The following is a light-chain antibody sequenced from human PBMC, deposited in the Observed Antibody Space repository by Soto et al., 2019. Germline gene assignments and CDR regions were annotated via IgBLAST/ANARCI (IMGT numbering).Light chain of an antibody. CDR2: DAS. CDR3: QQRSNWHLIT. V-gene: IGKV3D-20*02. CDR1: QSVSTNY. J-gene: IGKJ5*01. Sequence: ILFTQSPATLSLSPGERVTLYCGASQSVSTNYVAWYQQKPGLAPRLLIYDASRRANGIADRFSGSGSGTDFTLTISSLQSEDFAAYYCQQRSNWHLITFGQGTRLEIK.